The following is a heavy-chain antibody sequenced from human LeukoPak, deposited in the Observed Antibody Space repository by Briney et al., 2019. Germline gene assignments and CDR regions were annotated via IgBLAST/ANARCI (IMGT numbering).Heavy chain of an antibody. D-gene: IGHD1-1*01. CDR1: GYIFSSNG. V-gene: IGHV1-18*01. CDR2: VSTYSSDT. J-gene: IGHJ5*02. CDR3: VRDNWNEFDP. Sequence: ASVKVSCKASGYIFSSNGISWVRQAPGLGLEWVGWVSTYSSDTNYAQRFQGRVTMTTDTSPSTAYMELRSLRPDDTAVYYCVRDNWNEFDPWGQGTLVTVSS.